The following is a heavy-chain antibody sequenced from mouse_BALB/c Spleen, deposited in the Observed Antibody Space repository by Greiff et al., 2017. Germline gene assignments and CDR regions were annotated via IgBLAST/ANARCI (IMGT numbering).Heavy chain of an antibody. CDR2: IDPSDSYT. V-gene: IGHV1-69*02. J-gene: IGHJ4*01. CDR1: GYTFTSYW. CDR3: ARKYGNYVMDY. D-gene: IGHD2-10*02. Sequence: QVQLQQSGAELVKPGASVKLSCKASGYTFTSYWMHWVKQRPGQGLEWIGEIDPSDSYTNYNQKFKGKATLTVDKSSSTAYMQLSSLTSEDSAVYYCARKYGNYVMDYGGQGTAVTVSA.